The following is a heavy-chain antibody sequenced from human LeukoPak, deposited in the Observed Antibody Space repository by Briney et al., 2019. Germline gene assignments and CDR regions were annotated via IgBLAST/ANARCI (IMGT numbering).Heavy chain of an antibody. D-gene: IGHD5-12*01. V-gene: IGHV4-61*08. CDR3: ARHGGESIVAMILHAFDI. J-gene: IGHJ3*02. CDR1: GGSISSGGYY. Sequence: PSETLSLTCTVSGGSISSGGYYWSWIRQHPGKGREWIGNIYYSGSTNYNPSLKSRVTMSVDTSKNQFSLKLSSVTAADTAVYYCARHGGESIVAMILHAFDIWGQGTMVTVSS. CDR2: IYYSGST.